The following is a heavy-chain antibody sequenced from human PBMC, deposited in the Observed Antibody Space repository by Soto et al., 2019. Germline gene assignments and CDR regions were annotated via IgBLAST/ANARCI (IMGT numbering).Heavy chain of an antibody. J-gene: IGHJ4*02. Sequence: PGGSLRLSCAASGFTFSSYAMSWVRQAPGKGLEWVSAISGSGGSTYYADSVKGRFTISRDNSKNTLYLQMNSLRAEDTAVYYCAKQGYYDFWSAPDYWGQGTLVTVSS. V-gene: IGHV3-23*01. D-gene: IGHD3-3*01. CDR1: GFTFSSYA. CDR2: ISGSGGST. CDR3: AKQGYYDFWSAPDY.